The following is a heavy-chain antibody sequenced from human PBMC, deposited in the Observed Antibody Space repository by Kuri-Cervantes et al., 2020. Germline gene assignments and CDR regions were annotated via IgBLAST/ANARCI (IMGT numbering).Heavy chain of an antibody. D-gene: IGHD3-3*01. J-gene: IGHJ5*02. CDR3: ARVGGSYYDFWSGSEWFDP. Sequence: ASVKVSYKASGYTFTGYYMHWVRQAPGQGLEWMGWINPNSGGTNYAQKFQGRVTMTRDTSISTAYMELSRLRSDDTAVYYCARVGGSYYDFWSGSEWFDPWGQGTLVTVSS. CDR1: GYTFTGYY. V-gene: IGHV1-2*02. CDR2: INPNSGGT.